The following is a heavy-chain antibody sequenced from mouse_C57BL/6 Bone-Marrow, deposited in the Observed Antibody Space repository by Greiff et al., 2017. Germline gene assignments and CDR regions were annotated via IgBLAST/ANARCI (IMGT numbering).Heavy chain of an antibody. J-gene: IGHJ2*01. CDR1: GYTFTSYW. CDR2: IDPSDSYT. CDR3: ARAPNWVYFDY. V-gene: IGHV1-59*01. D-gene: IGHD4-1*01. Sequence: QVQLQQPGAELVRPGTSVKLSCKASGYTFTSYWMHWVKQRPGQGLEWIGVIDPSDSYTNYNQKFKGKATLTVDTSSSTAYMQLSSLTSEDSAIYYCARAPNWVYFDYWGQGTTLTVSS.